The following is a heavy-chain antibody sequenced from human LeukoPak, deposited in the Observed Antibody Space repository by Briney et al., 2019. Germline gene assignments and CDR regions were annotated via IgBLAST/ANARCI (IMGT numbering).Heavy chain of an antibody. V-gene: IGHV4-34*01. CDR3: ARERGYYGSGSYTFDY. Sequence: SETLSLTCAVYGGSFSGYYWSWIRQPPGKGLEWIGEINHGGSTNYNPSLKSRVTISVDTSENQFSLKLSSVTAADTAVYYCARERGYYGSGSYTFDYWGQGTLVTVSS. CDR1: GGSFSGYY. CDR2: INHGGST. J-gene: IGHJ4*02. D-gene: IGHD3-10*01.